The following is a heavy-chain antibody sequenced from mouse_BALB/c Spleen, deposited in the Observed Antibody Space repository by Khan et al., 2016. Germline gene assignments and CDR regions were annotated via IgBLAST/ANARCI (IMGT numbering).Heavy chain of an antibody. CDR1: GYSITSDYA. D-gene: IGHD1-2*01. V-gene: IGHV3-2*02. CDR2: IRYSGST. J-gene: IGHJ2*01. Sequence: EVQLQESGPGLVKPSQSLSLTCTVTGYSITSDYAWNWIRQFPGNKLEWMGYIRYSGSTNYNPSLKSRISITRATSKNQFFLQLNSVTTEDTATYYCARTLLRLYYFDYWGQGTTLTVSS. CDR3: ARTLLRLYYFDY.